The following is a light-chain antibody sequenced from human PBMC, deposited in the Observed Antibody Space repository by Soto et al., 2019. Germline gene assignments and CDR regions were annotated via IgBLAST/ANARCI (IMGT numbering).Light chain of an antibody. CDR3: QQYNGYPRT. V-gene: IGKV1-5*03. Sequence: DIQMTQSPSTLSASVGDRVTITCRASQSISNWLAWYQQKPGKAPKLLIYKASSLERGVPSRFSGSGSGTEFTLTISSLQPDDFATYYCQQYNGYPRTFGQGTKLEIK. CDR1: QSISNW. CDR2: KAS. J-gene: IGKJ2*02.